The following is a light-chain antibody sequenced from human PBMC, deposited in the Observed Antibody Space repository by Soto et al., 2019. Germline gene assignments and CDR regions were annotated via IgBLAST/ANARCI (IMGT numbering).Light chain of an antibody. Sequence: EIVLTQSPGTLSLSPGERATLSCRASQSVSSSYLAWYQQKPGQAPRLLIYGASSRATGIPDRFSGSGSGTDFTLTISRLEPEDFAVYYCPQYGSSPPLTFGGGTKVDIK. CDR2: GAS. V-gene: IGKV3-20*01. J-gene: IGKJ4*01. CDR1: QSVSSSY. CDR3: PQYGSSPPLT.